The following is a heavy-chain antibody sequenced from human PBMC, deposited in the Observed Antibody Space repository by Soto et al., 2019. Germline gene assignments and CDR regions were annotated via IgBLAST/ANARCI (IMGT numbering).Heavy chain of an antibody. V-gene: IGHV4-31*03. CDR3: ERDNGDYDISNGSYYFGX. J-gene: IGHJ4*02. Sequence: PSETLSLTCTVSGGSISSVGYYWSWIRQHPGKGLELIGYIYYSGSTYYNPSLKSRVTISVDTSKNQFSLKLSSVTAADTAVYYCERDNGDYDISNGSYYFGXWGQGTLVTVSS. CDR1: GGSISSVGYY. CDR2: IYYSGST. D-gene: IGHD3-9*01.